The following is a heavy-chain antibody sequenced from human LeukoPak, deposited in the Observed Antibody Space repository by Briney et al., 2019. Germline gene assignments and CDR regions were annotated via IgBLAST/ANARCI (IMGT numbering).Heavy chain of an antibody. D-gene: IGHD3-16*01. CDR3: AKDDRLLRFLH. V-gene: IGHV3-13*01. Sequence: GGSLRLSCAASGFTFSSYDMHWVRQATGKGLEWVSAIGTAGDTYYPGSVKGRFTISRDNSKNTVYLQINNLRDEDTAVYYCAKDDRLLRFLHWGQGTLVTVSS. CDR2: IGTAGDT. CDR1: GFTFSSYD. J-gene: IGHJ4*02.